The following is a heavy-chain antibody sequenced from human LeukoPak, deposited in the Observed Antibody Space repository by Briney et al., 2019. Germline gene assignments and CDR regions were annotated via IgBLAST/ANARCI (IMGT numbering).Heavy chain of an antibody. CDR2: IYSDGSST. Sequence: PGGSLRLSCAASGFTFNSYWMHWVRQAPGKGLVMVSRIYSDGSSTSYVDSVNGRFTISRDNAENTLYMHMSSLRAEDAAVYYCARDGFDGLDYWGQGTLVTVSS. CDR1: GFTFNSYW. CDR3: ARDGFDGLDY. V-gene: IGHV3-74*01. J-gene: IGHJ4*02. D-gene: IGHD5-12*01.